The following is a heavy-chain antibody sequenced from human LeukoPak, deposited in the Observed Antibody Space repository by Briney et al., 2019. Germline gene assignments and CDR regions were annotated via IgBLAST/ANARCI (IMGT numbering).Heavy chain of an antibody. J-gene: IGHJ4*02. V-gene: IGHV3-74*01. Sequence: GGSLRLSCVVSGISLSNYAMTWVRQAPGKGLVWVSRVKSDGSVTSYADSVKGRFTISRDNARSTLYLQMNSLRAEDTAVYYCARDGFLGPVTAYLDYWGQGTPVTVSS. CDR1: GISLSNYA. D-gene: IGHD3/OR15-3a*01. CDR2: VKSDGSVT. CDR3: ARDGFLGPVTAYLDY.